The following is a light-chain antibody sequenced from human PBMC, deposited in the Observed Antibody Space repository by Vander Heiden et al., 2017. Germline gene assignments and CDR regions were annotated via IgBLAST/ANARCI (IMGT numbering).Light chain of an antibody. Sequence: DIVMPPPPAPLAVALGAIAIVNCTSRQRGFSSSNNRTYLAWYQQKPGQPPRLLIYWASTRESGVPDRFSGSGSGTDFTLTIRSLQAEDVAVYYCQQDDSTPRTFGQGTKVEIK. CDR3: QQDDSTPRT. V-gene: IGKV4-1*01. CDR1: QRGFSSSNNRTY. J-gene: IGKJ1*01. CDR2: WAS.